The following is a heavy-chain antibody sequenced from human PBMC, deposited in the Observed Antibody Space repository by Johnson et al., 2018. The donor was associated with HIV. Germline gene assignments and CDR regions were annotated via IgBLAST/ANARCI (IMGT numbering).Heavy chain of an antibody. V-gene: IGHV3-66*01. J-gene: IGHJ3*02. Sequence: VQLVESGGSVVRPGGSLRLSCAASGFTFSNACMSWVRQAPGKGLEWVSVIYTGGNTYYADSLKGRFTISRDTSKNTLYLQMNSLRAEDTAVYYCAKDLATANLYDAFDIWGQGTMVTVSS. CDR1: GFTFSNAC. CDR2: IYTGGNT. CDR3: AKDLATANLYDAFDI. D-gene: IGHD5-12*01.